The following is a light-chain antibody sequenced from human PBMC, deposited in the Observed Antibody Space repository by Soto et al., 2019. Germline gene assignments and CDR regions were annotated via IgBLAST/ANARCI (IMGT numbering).Light chain of an antibody. CDR2: DVT. CDR1: SSDVGAYNY. Sequence: QSALTQPASVSGSPGQSITISCAGTSSDVGAYNYVAWYQQHPGKAPKLIVYDVTNRPSGVSNRFSGSESGNTASLTISGLQAEDEADYYCSSFTSRSTPFVFGTGTKVTVL. CDR3: SSFTSRSTPFV. J-gene: IGLJ1*01. V-gene: IGLV2-14*01.